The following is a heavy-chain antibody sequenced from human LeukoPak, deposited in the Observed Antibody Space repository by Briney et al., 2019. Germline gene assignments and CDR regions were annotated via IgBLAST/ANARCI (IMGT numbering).Heavy chain of an antibody. CDR3: ARDAVDTANAV. V-gene: IGHV3-48*02. D-gene: IGHD5-18*01. CDR2: ITSSSTNI. Sequence: PGGSLRLSCAASGFTFSTYNMNWVRQAPGKGLEWVSHITSSSTNIYYADSVKGRFTISRDNAKNALSLQMNSLRDEDTAVYYCARDAVDTANAVWGQGTTVAVSS. CDR1: GFTFSTYN. J-gene: IGHJ6*02.